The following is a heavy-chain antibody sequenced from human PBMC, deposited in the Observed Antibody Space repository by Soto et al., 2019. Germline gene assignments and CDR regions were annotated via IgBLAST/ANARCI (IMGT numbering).Heavy chain of an antibody. CDR2: IYYSGST. CDR3: GRKGDGYRMGYYFDY. J-gene: IGHJ4*02. Sequence: QLQLQESGPGLVKPSETLSLTCTVSGGSISSSSYYWGWIRQPPGKGLEWIGSIYYSGSTYYNPSLKSRVTISVNTSKDQFSLKLSSVTAADTALYYCGRKGDGYRMGYYFDYWGQGTLVTVSS. D-gene: IGHD5-12*01. CDR1: GGSISSSSYY. V-gene: IGHV4-39*01.